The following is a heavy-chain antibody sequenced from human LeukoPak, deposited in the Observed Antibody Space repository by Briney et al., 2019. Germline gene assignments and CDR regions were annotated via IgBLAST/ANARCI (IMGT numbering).Heavy chain of an antibody. CDR2: INPKSGNA. V-gene: IGHV1-2*02. J-gene: IGHJ4*02. Sequence: GASVKVSCKASGYTFPTYYMHWVRQAPGQGLEWRGWINPKSGNANYAQKFQGRVTMTWDTSISTAYMELSRLRSDDTAVYYCAREYILTRYYGDYWGQGTLVTVSS. CDR3: AREYILTRYYGDY. CDR1: GYTFPTYY. D-gene: IGHD3-9*01.